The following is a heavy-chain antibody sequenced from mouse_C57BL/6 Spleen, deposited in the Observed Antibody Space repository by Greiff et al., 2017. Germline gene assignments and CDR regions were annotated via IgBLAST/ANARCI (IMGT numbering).Heavy chain of an antibody. Sequence: VQLQQSGAELARPGASVKMSCKASGYTFTSYTMHWVKQRPGQGLEWIGYINPSSGYTKYNQKFKDKATLTADKSSSTAYMQLSSLTSEDSAVYYCARETAQADFDYWGQGTTLTVSS. V-gene: IGHV1-4*01. J-gene: IGHJ2*01. CDR3: ARETAQADFDY. CDR2: INPSSGYT. CDR1: GYTFTSYT. D-gene: IGHD3-2*02.